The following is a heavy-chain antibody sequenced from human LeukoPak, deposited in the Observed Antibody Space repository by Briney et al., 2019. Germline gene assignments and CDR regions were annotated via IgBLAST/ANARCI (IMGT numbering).Heavy chain of an antibody. CDR3: TRETVAGTFDY. Sequence: GGSLRPSPAASGFTFRDYSTSSIRQAPGKGLEWVSDISPSGDIISYADSVKGRFIISRDYAKESLHLQMNSLRVEDSAVYYCTRETVAGTFDYWGQGTQVTVSS. CDR1: GFTFRDYS. D-gene: IGHD6-19*01. J-gene: IGHJ4*02. V-gene: IGHV3-11*01. CDR2: ISPSGDII.